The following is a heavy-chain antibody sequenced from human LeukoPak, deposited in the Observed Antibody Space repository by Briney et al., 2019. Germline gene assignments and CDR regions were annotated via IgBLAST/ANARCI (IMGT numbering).Heavy chain of an antibody. J-gene: IGHJ4*02. D-gene: IGHD1-26*01. Sequence: GGSLRLSCAVSGFTFSNYWMSWVRQAPGKGLEWVAHIKQDESEKYYVESVKGRFTISRHNAKNSLYLQNNSLRAEDTAIYYCARDKIVGASKFDYWGQGTLVTVSS. CDR1: GFTFSNYW. CDR2: IKQDESEK. V-gene: IGHV3-7*01. CDR3: ARDKIVGASKFDY.